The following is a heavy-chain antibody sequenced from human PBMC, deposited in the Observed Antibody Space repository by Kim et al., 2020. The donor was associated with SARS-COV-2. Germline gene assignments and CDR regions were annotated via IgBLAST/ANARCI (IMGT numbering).Heavy chain of an antibody. Sequence: ASVKVSCKASGYTFTSYYMHWVRQAPGQGLEWMGIINPSGGSTSYAQKFQGRVTMTRDTSTSTVYMELSSLRSEDTAVYYCASTSYGSGSYHPSYYYYYMDVWGKGTTVTVSS. CDR3: ASTSYGSGSYHPSYYYYYMDV. J-gene: IGHJ6*03. D-gene: IGHD3-10*01. CDR1: GYTFTSYY. V-gene: IGHV1-46*01. CDR2: INPSGGST.